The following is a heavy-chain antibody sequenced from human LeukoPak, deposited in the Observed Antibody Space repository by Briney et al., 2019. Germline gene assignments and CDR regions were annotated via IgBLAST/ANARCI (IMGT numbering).Heavy chain of an antibody. J-gene: IGHJ4*02. CDR1: GGSISSGGYS. D-gene: IGHD1-14*01. V-gene: IGHV4-30-2*01. Sequence: SQTLSLTCAVSGGSISSGGYSWSWIRQPPGKGLEWIGYIYYSGSTYYNPSLKSRVTISVDRSKNQFSLKLSSVTAADTAVYYCARLGTTDYWGQGTLVTVSS. CDR2: IYYSGST. CDR3: ARLGTTDY.